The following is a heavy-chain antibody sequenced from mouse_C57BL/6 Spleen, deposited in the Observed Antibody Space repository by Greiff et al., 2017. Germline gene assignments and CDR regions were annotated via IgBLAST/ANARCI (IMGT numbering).Heavy chain of an antibody. D-gene: IGHD2-5*01. J-gene: IGHJ4*01. CDR1: GFTFSSYA. V-gene: IGHV5-4*01. CDR2: ISDGGSYT. CDR3: ARDKGYSNYDYAMDY. Sequence: EVQGVESGGGLVKPGGSLKLSCAASGFTFSSYAMSWVRQTPEKRLEWVATISDGGSYTYYPDNVKGRFTISRDNAKNNLYLQMSHLKSEDTAMYYCARDKGYSNYDYAMDYWGQGTSVTVSS.